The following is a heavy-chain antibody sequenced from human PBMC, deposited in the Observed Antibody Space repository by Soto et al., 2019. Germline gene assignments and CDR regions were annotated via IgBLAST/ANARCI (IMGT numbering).Heavy chain of an antibody. V-gene: IGHV3-23*01. Sequence: GGSLRLSCAASGFTFSSYAMSWVRQAPGKGLEWVSAISGSGGSTYYADSVKGRFTISRDNSKNTLYLQMNSLRAEDTAVYYCAKVFLQRGWLFPYYFDYWGQGTLVTVSS. CDR1: GFTFSSYA. D-gene: IGHD3-22*01. J-gene: IGHJ4*02. CDR2: ISGSGGST. CDR3: AKVFLQRGWLFPYYFDY.